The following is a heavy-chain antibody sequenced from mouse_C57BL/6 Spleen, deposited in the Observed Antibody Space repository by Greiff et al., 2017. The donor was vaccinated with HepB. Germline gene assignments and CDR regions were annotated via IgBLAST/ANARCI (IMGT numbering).Heavy chain of an antibody. V-gene: IGHV1-15*01. J-gene: IGHJ3*01. D-gene: IGHD2-1*01. CDR2: IDPETGGT. CDR3: TKTYYGNYVPLAY. Sequence: VQLQQSGAELVRPGASVTLSCKASGYTFTDYEMHWVKQTPVHGLEWIGAIDPETGGTAYNQKFKGKAILTADKSSSTAYMELRSLTSEDSAVYYCTKTYYGNYVPLAYWGQGTLVTVSA. CDR1: GYTFTDYE.